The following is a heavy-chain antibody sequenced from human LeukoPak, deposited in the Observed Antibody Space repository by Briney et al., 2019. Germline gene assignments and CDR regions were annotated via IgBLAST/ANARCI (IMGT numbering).Heavy chain of an antibody. CDR1: GFTFSSYA. D-gene: IGHD6-13*01. Sequence: GGSLRLSCAASGFTFSSYAMSWVRQAPGKGLEWVSAISGSGGSTYYADSVKGRFTISRDKSKNTVYLQMNSLRAEDTAVYYCAKSRGSIWTYDAFDSWGQGTMVTVSS. CDR3: AKSRGSIWTYDAFDS. CDR2: ISGSGGST. J-gene: IGHJ3*02. V-gene: IGHV3-23*01.